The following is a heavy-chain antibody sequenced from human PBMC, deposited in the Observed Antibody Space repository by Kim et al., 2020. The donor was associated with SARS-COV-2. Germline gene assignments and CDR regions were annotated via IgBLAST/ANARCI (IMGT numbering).Heavy chain of an antibody. V-gene: IGHV2-5*01. CDR2: K. CDR3: AHRRVFGAFDI. Sequence: KRYSPSLKGRLTITKDTSKNQVVLTMTNMDPVDTATYYCAHRRVFGAFDIWGQGTMVTVSS. D-gene: IGHD6-13*01. J-gene: IGHJ3*02.